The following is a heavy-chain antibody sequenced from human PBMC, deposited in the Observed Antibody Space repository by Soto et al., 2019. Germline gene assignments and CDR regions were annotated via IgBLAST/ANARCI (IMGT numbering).Heavy chain of an antibody. CDR3: ARDLLYRAVFEI. J-gene: IGHJ3*02. CDR2: IYYSGTT. CDR1: GGSLTSNGYY. D-gene: IGHD3-3*01. Sequence: QVHLQESGPGLVKPSQTLSLTCTVSGGSLTSNGYYWSWIRQRPEKGLEWLGYIYYSGTTHFNPALKSRLSISMDTSNNQFSLNLTPVTAADTAVYFCARDLLYRAVFEIWGQGTLVTVSA. V-gene: IGHV4-31*03.